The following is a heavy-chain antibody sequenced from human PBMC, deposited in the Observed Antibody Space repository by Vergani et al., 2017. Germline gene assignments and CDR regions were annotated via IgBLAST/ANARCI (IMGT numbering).Heavy chain of an antibody. CDR1: GYTFTSYY. CDR2: INPSGGST. Sequence: QVQLVQSGAEVKKPGASVKVSCKASGYTFTSYYMHWVRQAPGQGLEWMGIINPSGGSTSYAQKFQGRVTMTRDTSTSTVYMELSSMRSEDTAVYYCAWTKTGEGWFDPWGQGTLVTVSS. J-gene: IGHJ5*02. CDR3: AWTKTGEGWFDP. D-gene: IGHD7-27*01. V-gene: IGHV1-46*01.